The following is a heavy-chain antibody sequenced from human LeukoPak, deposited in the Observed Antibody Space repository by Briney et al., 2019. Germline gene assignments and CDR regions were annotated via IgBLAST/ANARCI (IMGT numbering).Heavy chain of an antibody. D-gene: IGHD4-17*01. CDR3: ARDPGYGCDY. CDR2: ISSSSSYI. J-gene: IGHJ4*02. Sequence: PGGSLRLSCAASGFTVSSNYMSWVRQAPGKGLEWVSSISSSSSYIYYADSVKGRFTISRDNAKNSLYLQMNSLRAEDTAVYYCARDPGYGCDYWGQGTLVTVSS. CDR1: GFTVSSNY. V-gene: IGHV3-21*01.